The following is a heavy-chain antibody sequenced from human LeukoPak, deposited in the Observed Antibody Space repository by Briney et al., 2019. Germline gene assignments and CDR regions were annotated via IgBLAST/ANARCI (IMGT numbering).Heavy chain of an antibody. V-gene: IGHV4-59*07. CDR2: IYYSGST. D-gene: IGHD3-10*01. CDR1: VRSISSYY. CDR3: ASWGDYYGSGHRNAFDI. J-gene: IGHJ3*02. Sequence: WDTLSLTYTVSVRSISSYYWRCIPQPPGKGLEWIGDIYYSGSTNYNPYLTSRVTISVDTSKNQFSLKLSSVTAADTAVYYCASWGDYYGSGHRNAFDIWGQGTMVTVSS.